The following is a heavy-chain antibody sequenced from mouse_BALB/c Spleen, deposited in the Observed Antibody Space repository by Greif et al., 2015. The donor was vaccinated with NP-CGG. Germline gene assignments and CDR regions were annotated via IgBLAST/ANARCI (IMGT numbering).Heavy chain of an antibody. CDR3: ARGATDY. D-gene: IGHD1-1*01. V-gene: IGHV14-1*02. CDR2: IDPENGNT. J-gene: IGHJ2*01. Sequence: EVKLQESGAELVRPGALVKLSCKASGFNIKDYYMHWVEQRPEQGLEWIGWIDPENGNTIYDPKFQGKASITADTSSNTAYLQLSSLTSEDTAVYYCARGATDYWGQGATLTVSS. CDR1: GFNIKDYY.